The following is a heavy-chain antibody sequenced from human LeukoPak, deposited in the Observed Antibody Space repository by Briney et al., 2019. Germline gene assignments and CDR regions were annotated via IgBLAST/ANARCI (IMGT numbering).Heavy chain of an antibody. CDR1: GYTFTSYD. CDR3: AVTEYSSGWYFDY. V-gene: IGHV1-2*02. D-gene: IGHD6-19*01. Sequence: ASVKVSCKASGYTFTSYDINWVRQATGQGLEWMGWMNPNSGGTNYAQKFQGRVTMTRDTSISTAYMELSRLRSDDTAVYYCAVTEYSSGWYFDYWGQGTLVTVSS. J-gene: IGHJ4*02. CDR2: MNPNSGGT.